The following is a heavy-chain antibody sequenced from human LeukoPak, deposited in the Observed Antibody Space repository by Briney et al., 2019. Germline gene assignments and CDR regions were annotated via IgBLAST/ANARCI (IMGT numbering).Heavy chain of an antibody. Sequence: SQTLSLTCAISGDSFSSNSAAWNWIRQSPSRGLEWLGRTYYRSKWYYDYAVAVKSRISINPDTSKNQFSLQLSSVTPEDTAVYYCARDPVGGSTIFDYWGQGTLVTVSS. J-gene: IGHJ4*02. V-gene: IGHV6-1*01. CDR2: TYYRSKWYY. CDR1: GDSFSSNSAA. D-gene: IGHD1-26*01. CDR3: ARDPVGGSTIFDY.